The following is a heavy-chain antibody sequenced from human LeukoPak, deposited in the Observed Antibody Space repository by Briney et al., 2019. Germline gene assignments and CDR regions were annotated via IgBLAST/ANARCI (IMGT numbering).Heavy chain of an antibody. CDR1: GFTFSSYS. J-gene: IGHJ5*02. D-gene: IGHD2-2*01. Sequence: GGSLRLSCAASGFTFSSYSMNWVRQAPGKGLEWLSYISGRSSTIFYADSVKGRFTISRDNAKNSLYLQMNSLRAEDTAVYFCARGSMAGYQGGYNWFDPWGQGTLVTVSS. CDR3: ARGSMAGYQGGYNWFDP. V-gene: IGHV3-48*01. CDR2: ISGRSSTI.